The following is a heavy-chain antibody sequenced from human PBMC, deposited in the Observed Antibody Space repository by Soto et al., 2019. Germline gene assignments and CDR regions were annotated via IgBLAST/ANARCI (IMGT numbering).Heavy chain of an antibody. V-gene: IGHV4-34*01. CDR1: GGSFSGYY. Sequence: PSETLSLTCAVYGGSFSGYYWSWIRQPPGKGLEWIGEINHSGSTNYNPSLKSRVTISVDTSKNQFSLKLSSVTAADTAVYYCARGRPKVRFLEWLPRYYGMDVWGQGTTVT. D-gene: IGHD3-3*01. J-gene: IGHJ6*02. CDR2: INHSGST. CDR3: ARGRPKVRFLEWLPRYYGMDV.